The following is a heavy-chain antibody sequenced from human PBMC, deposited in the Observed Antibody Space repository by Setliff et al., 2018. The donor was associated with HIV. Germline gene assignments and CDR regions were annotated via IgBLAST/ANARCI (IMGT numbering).Heavy chain of an antibody. V-gene: IGHV1-2*02. CDR1: GYTFCNYA. Sequence: ASVKVSCKASGYTFCNYAITWVRQFPGQGLEWMGGIIPNSGGTNYAQKFQGRVTMTRDTSISTAYMELSRLRSDDTGVYYCAEEAFDIWGQGTMVTVSS. CDR2: IIPNSGGT. J-gene: IGHJ3*02. CDR3: AEEAFDI.